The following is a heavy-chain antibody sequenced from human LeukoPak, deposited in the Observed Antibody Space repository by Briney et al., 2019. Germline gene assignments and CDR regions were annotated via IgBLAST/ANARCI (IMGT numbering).Heavy chain of an antibody. V-gene: IGHV3-23*01. D-gene: IGHD3-3*01. J-gene: IGHJ4*02. CDR2: ISGSGGST. CDR1: GFTFRSYA. CDR3: AKGDFYDFWSGYYTLDY. Sequence: GGSLRLSCAASGFTFRSYAMSWVRQAPGKGLEWVSAISGSGGSTYYADSVKGRFTISRDNSKNTLYLQMNSLRAEDTAVYYCAKGDFYDFWSGYYTLDYWGQGTLVTVSS.